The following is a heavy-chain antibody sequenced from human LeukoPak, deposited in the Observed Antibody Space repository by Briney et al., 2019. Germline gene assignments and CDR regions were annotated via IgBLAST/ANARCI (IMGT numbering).Heavy chain of an antibody. CDR1: GFSLRTPGMR. J-gene: IGHJ4*02. Sequence: APTLLYTTPTLTLTCTFFGFSLRTPGMRVAWIGQPQAKARKWLARIDWDDDKFYSTTMTTRVTISKDTSKNQLVPRMTNMDPVDTATYYCARMGPKWENIYWGQGTLVTVSS. V-gene: IGHV2-70*04. CDR3: ARMGPKWENIY. CDR2: IDWDDDK. D-gene: IGHD1-26*01.